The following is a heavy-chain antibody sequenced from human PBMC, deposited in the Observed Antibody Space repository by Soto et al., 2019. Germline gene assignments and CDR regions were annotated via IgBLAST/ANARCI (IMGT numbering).Heavy chain of an antibody. D-gene: IGHD5-18*01. CDR2: IWYDGSNK. CDR1: GFTFSSYG. J-gene: IGHJ6*02. CDR3: ARELDTAMVRGGMDV. Sequence: GESLKISCAASGFTFSSYGMHGVRQSPGKGLEWVAVIWYDGSNKYYADSVKGRFTISRDNSKNTLYLQMNSLRAEDTAVYYCARELDTAMVRGGMDVWGQGTTVTVSS. V-gene: IGHV3-33*01.